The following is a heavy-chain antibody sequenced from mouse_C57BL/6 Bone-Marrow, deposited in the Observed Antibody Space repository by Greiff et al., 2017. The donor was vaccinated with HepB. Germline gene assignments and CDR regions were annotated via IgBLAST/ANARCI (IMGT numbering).Heavy chain of an antibody. J-gene: IGHJ4*01. CDR3: TTYFITTVVAGAMDY. D-gene: IGHD1-1*01. V-gene: IGHV14-4*01. CDR2: IDPENGDT. Sequence: EVQGVESGAELVRPGASVKLSCTASGFNIKDDYMHWVKQRPEQGLEWIGWIDPENGDTEYASKFQGKATITADTSSNTAYLQLSSLTSEDTAVYYCTTYFITTVVAGAMDYWGQGTSVTVSS. CDR1: GFNIKDDY.